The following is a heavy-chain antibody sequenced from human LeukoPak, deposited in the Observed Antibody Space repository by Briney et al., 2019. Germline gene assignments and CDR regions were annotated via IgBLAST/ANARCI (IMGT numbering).Heavy chain of an antibody. J-gene: IGHJ4*02. CDR3: ARGHYRFSSWYTTDTGYFYY. CDR2: INHSAST. CDR1: GGSFSDYY. V-gene: IGHV4-34*01. Sequence: KPWGPLSLPCAVYGGSFSDYYWSWIRQPPGKGREWIGEINHSASTNYNPSLNSRVTISVDPSKNQFSLNLSSVTAAATAVYYCARGHYRFSSWYTTDTGYFYYWGQGTLVTGSS. D-gene: IGHD6-13*01.